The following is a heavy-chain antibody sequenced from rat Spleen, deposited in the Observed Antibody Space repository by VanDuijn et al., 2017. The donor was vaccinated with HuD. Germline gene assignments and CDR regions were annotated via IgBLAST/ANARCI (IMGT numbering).Heavy chain of an antibody. CDR1: GFSLISYS. D-gene: IGHD1-7*01. V-gene: IGHV2-13*01. Sequence: QVQLKESGPGLVQPSQTLSLTCTVSGFSLISYSVNWVRQPPGKGLEWMGGIWGDGSTNYNSALKYRLNISRDTSKSQVYLKMNSLHAGDTATYYCARDDYRGWFAYWGQGTLVTVSS. CDR2: IWGDGST. J-gene: IGHJ3*01. CDR3: ARDDYRGWFAY.